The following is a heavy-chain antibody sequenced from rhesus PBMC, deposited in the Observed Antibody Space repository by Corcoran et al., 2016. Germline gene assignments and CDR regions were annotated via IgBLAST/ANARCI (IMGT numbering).Heavy chain of an antibody. J-gene: IGHJ4*01. V-gene: IGHV4S11*01. CDR1: GGSFSRTY. Sequence: QVQLQESGPGLVQPSETLSLTCAVSGGSFSRTYWSWIRQAPVKGLEWIGHIDSSGNTYENPALQRRVTLSVDTSKNQFSLKLSSVTAADTAVYYWARQAYCSGGVCYSYFDYWGQGVLVTVSS. D-gene: IGHD2-39*02. CDR3: ARQAYCSGGVCYSYFDY. CDR2: IDSSGNT.